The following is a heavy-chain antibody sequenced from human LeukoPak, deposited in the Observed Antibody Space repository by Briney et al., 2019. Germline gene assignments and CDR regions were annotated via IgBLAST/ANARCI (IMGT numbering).Heavy chain of an antibody. J-gene: IGHJ4*02. CDR2: INHSGST. CDR3: ARGRPYRRIQLWLTGPFDY. V-gene: IGHV4-34*01. D-gene: IGHD5-18*01. CDR1: GGSFSGYY. Sequence: PSETLSLTCAVYGGSFSGYYWSWIRQPPGKGLEWIGEINHSGSTNYNPSLKSRVTISVDTSKNQFSLKLSSVTAADTAVYYCARGRPYRRIQLWLTGPFDYWGQGTLDTVSS.